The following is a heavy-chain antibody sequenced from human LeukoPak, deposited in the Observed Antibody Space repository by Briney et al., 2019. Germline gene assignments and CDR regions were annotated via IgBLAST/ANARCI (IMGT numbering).Heavy chain of an antibody. Sequence: PSETLSLTCNISGASISNYYWNCIRQPAGKGLEWIGRIYSSGSTDYKPSLKSRVTMSVDTSKNQFYLKLSSVTAADTAVYYCAKEGGGTGSEFDSWGQGTLVTVSS. V-gene: IGHV4-4*07. J-gene: IGHJ4*02. D-gene: IGHD3-10*01. CDR2: IYSSGST. CDR1: GASISNYY. CDR3: AKEGGGTGSEFDS.